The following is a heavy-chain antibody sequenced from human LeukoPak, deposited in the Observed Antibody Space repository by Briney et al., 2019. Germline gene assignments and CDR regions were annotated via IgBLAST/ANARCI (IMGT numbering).Heavy chain of an antibody. CDR3: ARATYSSGWGYDY. CDR2: IIPIFGTA. CDR1: GGTFSSYA. D-gene: IGHD6-19*01. V-gene: IGHV1-69*13. Sequence: SVKVSCKTSGGTFSSYAISWVRQAPGQGLEWMGRIIPIFGTANYAQKFQGRVTITADESTSTAYMELSSLRSEDTAVYYCARATYSSGWGYDYWGQGTLVTVSS. J-gene: IGHJ4*02.